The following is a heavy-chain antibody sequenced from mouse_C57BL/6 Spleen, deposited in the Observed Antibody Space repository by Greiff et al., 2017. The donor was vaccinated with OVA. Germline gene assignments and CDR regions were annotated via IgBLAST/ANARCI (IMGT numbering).Heavy chain of an antibody. Sequence: VQLQQSGPKLVKPGASVTMSCKASGYTFTDYNMHWVKQRPGHSLEWIGYINPNNGGTSYNQKFKGKATLTVNKSSSTAYMELRSLTSEDSAVYYCARSTMVKGYAMDYWGQGTSVTVAS. V-gene: IGHV1-22*01. D-gene: IGHD2-2*01. CDR2: INPNNGGT. J-gene: IGHJ4*01. CDR1: GYTFTDYN. CDR3: ARSTMVKGYAMDY.